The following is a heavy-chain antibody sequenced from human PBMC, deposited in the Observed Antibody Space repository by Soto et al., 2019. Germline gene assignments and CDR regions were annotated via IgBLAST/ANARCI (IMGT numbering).Heavy chain of an antibody. CDR2: ITTDKGKT. V-gene: IGHV1-18*01. CDR1: GYTFTSFG. CDR3: ATRSPAFDY. J-gene: IGHJ4*02. Sequence: QVQLVQSGPEVKKPGASVKVSCKTSGYTFTSFGISCVRQAPGQGLERMGWITTDKGKTNYAQKFQGRVTMTTDTSTSTAYMELRSLRSDDTAVYYCATRSPAFDYWGQGTLVTVSS.